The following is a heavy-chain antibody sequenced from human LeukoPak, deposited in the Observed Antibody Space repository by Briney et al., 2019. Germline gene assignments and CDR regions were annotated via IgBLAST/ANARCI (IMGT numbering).Heavy chain of an antibody. D-gene: IGHD3-3*01. V-gene: IGHV4-61*05. CDR2: IYYSGST. Sequence: KPSETLSLTCTVSGGSISSSSYHWGWIRQPPGKGLEWIGYIYYSGSTNYNPSLKSRVTISVDTSKNQFSLKLSSVTAADTAVYYCARSSALLEWLPGGGNTNWFDPWGQGTLVTVSS. J-gene: IGHJ5*02. CDR3: ARSSALLEWLPGGGNTNWFDP. CDR1: GGSISSSSYH.